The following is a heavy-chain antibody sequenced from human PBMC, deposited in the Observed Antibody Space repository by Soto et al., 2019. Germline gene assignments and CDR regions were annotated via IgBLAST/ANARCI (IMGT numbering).Heavy chain of an antibody. D-gene: IGHD2-15*01. CDR2: INAGNADT. Sequence: GASVKVSCKASGYTFTNYAIHWVRQAPGQGLEWMGWINAGNADTKYSQKFQGRLTITRDTSASTAYMEVSSLRSEDTAVYYCVRLGGASPSDYWGQGTLVTVSS. CDR1: GYTFTNYA. CDR3: VRLGGASPSDY. V-gene: IGHV1-3*01. J-gene: IGHJ4*02.